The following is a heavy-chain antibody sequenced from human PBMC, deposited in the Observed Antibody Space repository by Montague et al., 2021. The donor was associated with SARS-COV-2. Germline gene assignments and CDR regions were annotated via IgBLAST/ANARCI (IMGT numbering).Heavy chain of an antibody. J-gene: IGHJ4*02. CDR2: ISYDGSNK. V-gene: IGHV3-30*04. CDR1: GITFTNYS. D-gene: IGHD3-9*01. Sequence: SLRLSCAASGITFTNYSMHWVRQAPGKGLEWVATISYDGSNKYYADSVKGRFTISRDNSKNTLYVQMNSLRAEDTAVYYCARDDYDNFIGPFDYWGQGTLVTVSS. CDR3: ARDDYDNFIGPFDY.